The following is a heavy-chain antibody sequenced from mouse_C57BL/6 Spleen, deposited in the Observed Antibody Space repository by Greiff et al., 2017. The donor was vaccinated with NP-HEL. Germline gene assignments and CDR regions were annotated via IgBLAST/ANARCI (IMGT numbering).Heavy chain of an antibody. CDR2: IDPETGGT. Sequence: VQLMESGAELVRPGASVTLSCKASGYTFTDYEMHWVKQTPVHGLEWIGAIDPETGGTAYNQKFKGKAILTADKSSSTAYMELRSLTSEDSAVYYCTREGNYYYGTHYLDYWGQGTTLTVSS. CDR1: GYTFTDYE. CDR3: TREGNYYYGTHYLDY. V-gene: IGHV1-15*01. D-gene: IGHD1-1*01. J-gene: IGHJ2*01.